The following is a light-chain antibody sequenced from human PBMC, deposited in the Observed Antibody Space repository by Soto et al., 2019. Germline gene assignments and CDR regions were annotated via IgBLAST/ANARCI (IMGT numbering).Light chain of an antibody. V-gene: IGLV2-14*01. Sequence: QSALTQPASVSGSPGQSITISCTGTSSDVGRYNYVSWYQHHPGKAPKLIIYEVTNRPSGVSNRFSGSKSGNTASLTISGLQAEDEADYHCSSYTTSNTWAFGRGTKLTVL. CDR3: SSYTTSNTWA. J-gene: IGLJ3*02. CDR1: SSDVGRYNY. CDR2: EVT.